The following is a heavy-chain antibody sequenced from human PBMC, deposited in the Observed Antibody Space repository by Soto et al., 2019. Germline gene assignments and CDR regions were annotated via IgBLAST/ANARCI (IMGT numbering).Heavy chain of an antibody. CDR3: ARFSYSSGPDFDY. J-gene: IGHJ4*02. Sequence: GGSLRLSCAASGFTFSSYSMNWVRQAPGKGLEWVSYISSSSTIYYADSVKGRFTISRDNAKNSLYLQMNSLRDEDTAVYYCARFSYSSGPDFDYWGQGTLVTVSS. CDR2: ISSSSTI. V-gene: IGHV3-48*02. D-gene: IGHD6-19*01. CDR1: GFTFSSYS.